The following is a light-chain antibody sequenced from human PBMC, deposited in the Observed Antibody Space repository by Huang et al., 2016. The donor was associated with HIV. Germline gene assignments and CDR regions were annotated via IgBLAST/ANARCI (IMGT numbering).Light chain of an antibody. CDR3: RQYNNWPPGT. J-gene: IGKJ1*01. CDR1: QSLRSN. V-gene: IGKV3-15*01. CDR2: GAS. Sequence: DIVMTQSPATLSVSPGDRATLSCRASQSLRSNLAWYQQKPGQAPRLLIYGASTRATNISAGFSGSGSGTEFTLTISSLQSEDFALYYCRQYNNWPPGTFGQGTKVEI.